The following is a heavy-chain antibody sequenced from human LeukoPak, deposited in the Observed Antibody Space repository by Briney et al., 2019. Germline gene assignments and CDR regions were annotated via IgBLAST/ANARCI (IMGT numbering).Heavy chain of an antibody. CDR2: IYHSGST. J-gene: IGHJ4*02. D-gene: IGHD3-10*01. CDR1: GGSISSSNW. CDR3: ARCSAGSYPYYFDY. V-gene: IGHV4-4*02. Sequence: SETLSLTCAVSGGSISSSNWWSWVRQPPGKGLEWIGEIYHSGSTNYNPSLKSRVTISVDTSKNQCSLKLSSVTATDTAVYYCARCSAGSYPYYFDYWGQGTLVTVSS.